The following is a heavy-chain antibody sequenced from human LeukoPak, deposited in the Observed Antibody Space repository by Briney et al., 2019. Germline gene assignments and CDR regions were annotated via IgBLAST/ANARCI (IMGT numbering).Heavy chain of an antibody. Sequence: GGSLRLSCAASGFTFDDYGMSWVRQAPGKGLEWVSGINWNGGRTGYADSVKGRFTISRDNAKNSLYLQMNSLRAEDTALYYCARGEGYCSSTSCYFDYWGQGTLVTVSS. V-gene: IGHV3-20*04. D-gene: IGHD2-2*01. J-gene: IGHJ4*02. CDR1: GFTFDDYG. CDR3: ARGEGYCSSTSCYFDY. CDR2: INWNGGRT.